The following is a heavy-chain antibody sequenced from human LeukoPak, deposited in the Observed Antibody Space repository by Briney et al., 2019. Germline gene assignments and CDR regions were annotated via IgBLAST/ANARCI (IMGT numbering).Heavy chain of an antibody. CDR1: GFTFSTYS. D-gene: IGHD2-2*01. CDR3: ARDIVVVPAATTTYYYYMDV. Sequence: PGGSLRLSCAASGFTFSTYSMHWVRQAPGKGLEWVSSISSSSSYIYYADSVKGRFTISRDNAKNSLYLQMNSLRAEDTAVYYCARDIVVVPAATTTYYYYMDVWGKGTTVTISS. J-gene: IGHJ6*03. CDR2: ISSSSSYI. V-gene: IGHV3-21*01.